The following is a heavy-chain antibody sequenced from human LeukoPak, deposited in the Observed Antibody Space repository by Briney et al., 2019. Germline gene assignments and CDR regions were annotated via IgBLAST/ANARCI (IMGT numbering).Heavy chain of an antibody. V-gene: IGHV3-33*01. CDR1: GFTFSSYG. D-gene: IGHD3-22*01. CDR2: IWYDGSNK. Sequence: GRSLRLSCAASGFTFSSYGMHWVRQAPGKGLEWVAVIWYDGSNKYYADSVKGRFTISRDNSKNTLYLQMNSLRAEDTAVYYCARGAYYYDSSSTGGAFDIWGQGTMVIVSS. CDR3: ARGAYYYDSSSTGGAFDI. J-gene: IGHJ3*02.